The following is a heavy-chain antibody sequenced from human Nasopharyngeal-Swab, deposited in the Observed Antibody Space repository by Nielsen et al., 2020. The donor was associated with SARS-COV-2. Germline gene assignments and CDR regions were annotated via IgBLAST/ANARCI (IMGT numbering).Heavy chain of an antibody. CDR2: IRSKAYGGTT. V-gene: IGHV3-49*04. Sequence: GESLKISCTASGFTFGDYAMSWVRQAPGKGLEWVGFIRSKAYGGTTEYAGSVKGRFTISRDDSKSIAYLQMNSLKTEDTAVYYCTRAEFQLRPDALDIWGQGTMVTVSS. J-gene: IGHJ3*02. CDR1: GFTFGDYA. D-gene: IGHD1-26*01. CDR3: TRAEFQLRPDALDI.